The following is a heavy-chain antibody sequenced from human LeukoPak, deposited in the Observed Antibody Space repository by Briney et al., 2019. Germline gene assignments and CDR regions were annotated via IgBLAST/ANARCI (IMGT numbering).Heavy chain of an antibody. J-gene: IGHJ4*02. V-gene: IGHV3-7*03. CDR2: IKQDGSEK. Sequence: HPGGSLRLSCAASGFTFRSYWMSGVRQAPGKGLEGWANIKQDGSEKYYVDSVKGRFTLSRDNAKTSVYMQMNSLRVEDTAVYYCARPDPYLYGCNLEYWGQGTLVTVSS. CDR1: GFTFRSYW. D-gene: IGHD3-10*01. CDR3: ARPDPYLYGCNLEY.